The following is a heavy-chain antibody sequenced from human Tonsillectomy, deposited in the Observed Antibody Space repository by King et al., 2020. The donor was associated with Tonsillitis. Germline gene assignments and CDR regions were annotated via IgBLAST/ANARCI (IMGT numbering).Heavy chain of an antibody. V-gene: IGHV1-69*01. CDR3: ARDTAYCGHDCTYGMDV. J-gene: IGHJ6*02. D-gene: IGHD2-21*02. CDR2: IIPIFGTT. Sequence: QLVQSGAEVKKPGSTVKVSCKASGGTFNRYAISWVRQAPGQGLEWMGVIIPIFGTTHYAQKFQGRVTITADESTNTACMELSSLRSEDTAVYYYARDTAYCGHDCTYGMDVWGQGTTVTVSS. CDR1: GGTFNRYA.